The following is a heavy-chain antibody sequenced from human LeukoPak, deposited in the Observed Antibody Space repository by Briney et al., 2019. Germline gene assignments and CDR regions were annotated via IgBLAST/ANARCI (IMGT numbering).Heavy chain of an antibody. J-gene: IGHJ4*02. D-gene: IGHD5-18*01. CDR1: GDTFSSYV. Sequence: SVKVSCKASGDTFSSYVLSWVRQAPGQGLEWMGGLVPVIGTPNYAQKFQGRVTITADESTSTAYMELSSLRFEDTAVYYCARDQDTAMVGSSDFDYWGQGTLVTVSS. CDR3: ARDQDTAMVGSSDFDY. CDR2: LVPVIGTP. V-gene: IGHV1-69*13.